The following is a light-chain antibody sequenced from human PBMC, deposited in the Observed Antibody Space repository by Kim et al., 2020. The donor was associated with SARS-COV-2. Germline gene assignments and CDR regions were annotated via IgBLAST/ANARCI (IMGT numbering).Light chain of an antibody. CDR1: QASSNF. J-gene: IGKJ1*01. CDR2: AAS. CDR3: QRYNSVPQA. Sequence: ASGGDSVTITCRANQASSNFVAWFQQKPGMVPNLLNYAASTLHSGVPTRFSGSGSGTHFTLTNSSLQPEDVATYYCQRYNSVPQAFGQGTKVDIK. V-gene: IGKV1-27*01.